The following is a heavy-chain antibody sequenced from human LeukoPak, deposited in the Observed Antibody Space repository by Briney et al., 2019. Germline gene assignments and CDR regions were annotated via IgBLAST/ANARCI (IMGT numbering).Heavy chain of an antibody. V-gene: IGHV4-39*07. CDR2: IYYSGST. J-gene: IGHJ6*03. D-gene: IGHD1-26*01. Sequence: SLSGYWMTWVRQAPGKGLEWIGSIYYSGSTYYNPSLKSRVTISVDTSKNQFSLKLSSVTAADTAVYYCARSGSYNYYYYYMDVWGKGTTVTVSS. CDR1: SLSGYW. CDR3: ARSGSYNYYYYYMDV.